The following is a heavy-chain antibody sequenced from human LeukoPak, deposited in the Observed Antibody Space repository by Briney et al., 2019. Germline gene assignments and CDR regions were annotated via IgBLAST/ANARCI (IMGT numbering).Heavy chain of an antibody. J-gene: IGHJ4*02. D-gene: IGHD2-8*01. Sequence: GGSLKLSCAASGFTFSGSAMPWVRQASGKGLEWVGRIRSKAYTYATGYTASLKGRFTISRDDSKDTAYLQMNSLKTEDTAVYYCTTMSYCTNGVCYAYWGQGTLVTVSS. CDR2: IRSKAYTYAT. V-gene: IGHV3-73*01. CDR1: GFTFSGSA. CDR3: TTMSYCTNGVCYAY.